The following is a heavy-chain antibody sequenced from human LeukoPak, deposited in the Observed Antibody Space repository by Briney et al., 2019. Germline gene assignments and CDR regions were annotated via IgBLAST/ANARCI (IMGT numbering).Heavy chain of an antibody. CDR1: GFTFSDYY. J-gene: IGHJ3*02. CDR2: ISSSSSYK. D-gene: IGHD3-9*01. CDR3: ARARYFDMYAFDI. Sequence: PGESLRLSCAASGFTFSDYYMSWIRQAPGKGLEWISYISSSSSYKNYAGSVKGRFTISRDNAKNSLYLQMNSLRAEDTAVYYCARARYFDMYAFDIWGQGTMVTVSS. V-gene: IGHV3-11*06.